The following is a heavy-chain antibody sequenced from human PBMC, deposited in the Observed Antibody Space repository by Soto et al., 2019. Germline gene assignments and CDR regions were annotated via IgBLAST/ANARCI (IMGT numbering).Heavy chain of an antibody. J-gene: IGHJ4*02. V-gene: IGHV4-30-4*01. D-gene: IGHD3-3*01. CDR1: GGSISSGDYY. Sequence: LSLTCTVSGGSISSGDYYWSWIRQPPGKGLEWIGYIYYSGSTYYNPSLKSRVTISVDTSKNQFSLKLSSVTAADTAVYYCARGSTIFGVVDYWGQGTLVTVSS. CDR2: IYYSGST. CDR3: ARGSTIFGVVDY.